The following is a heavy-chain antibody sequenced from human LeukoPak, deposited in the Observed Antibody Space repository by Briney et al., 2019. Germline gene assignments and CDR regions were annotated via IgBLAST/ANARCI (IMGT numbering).Heavy chain of an antibody. CDR2: INPSGGST. CDR1: GYTFTSYY. D-gene: IGHD2-2*01. CDR3: ASRIPPRDVVPAANYYGMDV. V-gene: IGHV1-46*01. J-gene: IGHJ6*02. Sequence: ASVKVSCKASGYTFTSYYMHWVRQAPGQGLEWMGIINPSGGSTSYAQKFQGRVTMTRDTSASTAYMELSSLRSEDTAVYYCASRIPPRDVVPAANYYGMDVWGQGTTVTVSS.